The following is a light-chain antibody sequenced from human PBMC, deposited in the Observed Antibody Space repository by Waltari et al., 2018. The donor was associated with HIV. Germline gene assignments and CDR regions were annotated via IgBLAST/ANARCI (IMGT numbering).Light chain of an antibody. J-gene: IGKJ2*01. V-gene: IGKV2-28*01. Sequence: IVMTQSPLSLPVTPGEPASISCRSSQGLLHSNGYNYLDWYLQKPGQSPQLLIYLGSNRASRVPDRFSGSESGTDFTLKISRVEAEDVEVYYCMQSLQTPPAFGQGTKLEIK. CDR3: MQSLQTPPA. CDR2: LGS. CDR1: QGLLHSNGYNY.